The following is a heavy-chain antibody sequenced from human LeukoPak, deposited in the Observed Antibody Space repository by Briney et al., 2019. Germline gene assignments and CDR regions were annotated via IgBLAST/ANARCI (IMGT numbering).Heavy chain of an antibody. Sequence: GASVKVSCKASGYTFTGYYMHWVQQAPGQGLEWMGWINPDSGGTHYAEKFQGRVTMTRDTSITTAYMELSSLRSEDTAVYYCARGEDNYWDNWFDPWGQGTLVTVSS. CDR1: GYTFTGYY. J-gene: IGHJ5*02. CDR3: ARGEDNYWDNWFDP. D-gene: IGHD2-8*02. V-gene: IGHV1-2*02. CDR2: INPDSGGT.